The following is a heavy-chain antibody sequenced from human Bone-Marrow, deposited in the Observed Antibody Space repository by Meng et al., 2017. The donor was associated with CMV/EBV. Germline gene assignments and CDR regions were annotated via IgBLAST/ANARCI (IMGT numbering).Heavy chain of an antibody. CDR2: IYSGGRT. D-gene: IGHD4-23*01. CDR1: GFTVATNH. Sequence: GDSLKISCAASGFTVATNHMHWVRQAPGKGPEWVSVIYSGGRTNYAESARGRFTISRDNFKNTLYLQMDTLRPEDTAVYYCVRVYGGSSGCWGQGTLVTVSS. V-gene: IGHV3-66*02. J-gene: IGHJ4*02. CDR3: VRVYGGSSGC.